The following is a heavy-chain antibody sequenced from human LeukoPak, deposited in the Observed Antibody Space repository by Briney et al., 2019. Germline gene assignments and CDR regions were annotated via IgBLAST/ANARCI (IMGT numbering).Heavy chain of an antibody. D-gene: IGHD4-17*01. CDR3: ARYTVTRDYYYYMDV. CDR2: ISAYNGNT. J-gene: IGHJ6*03. V-gene: IGHV1-18*01. Sequence: GASVKVSCKASGYTFTSYGIRWVRQAPGQGLEWMGWISAYNGNTNYAQKLQGRVTMTTDTSTSTAYMELRSLRSDDTAVYYCARYTVTRDYYYYMDVWGKGTTVTVSS. CDR1: GYTFTSYG.